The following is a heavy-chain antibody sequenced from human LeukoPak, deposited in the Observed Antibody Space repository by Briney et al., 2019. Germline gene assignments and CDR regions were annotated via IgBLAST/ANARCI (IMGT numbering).Heavy chain of an antibody. CDR3: ARSLGYCSGGSCFPFDY. CDR1: GFTFSTYW. D-gene: IGHD2-15*01. Sequence: GGSLRLSCAASGFTFSTYWMTWVRQAPGKGLEWLANIMQDGSMKNYVDSVKGRFTTSRANAKNSLYLQVNSLRAEDTAVYYCARSLGYCSGGSCFPFDYWGQGPLVTVSS. J-gene: IGHJ4*02. V-gene: IGHV3-7*04. CDR2: IMQDGSMK.